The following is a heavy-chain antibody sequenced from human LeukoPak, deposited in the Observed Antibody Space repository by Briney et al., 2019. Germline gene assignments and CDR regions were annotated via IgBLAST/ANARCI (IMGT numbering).Heavy chain of an antibody. CDR2: IYYSGST. D-gene: IGHD3-22*01. Sequence: PSETLSLTCTVSGGSISSYYWSWIRQPPGKGLEWIGYIYYSGSTNYNPSLKSRVTISVDTSKNQFSLKLSSVTAADTAVYYCARQGLGDYYDSSGYYPPFDYWGQGTLVTVSS. CDR3: ARQGLGDYYDSSGYYPPFDY. CDR1: GGSISSYY. J-gene: IGHJ4*02. V-gene: IGHV4-59*08.